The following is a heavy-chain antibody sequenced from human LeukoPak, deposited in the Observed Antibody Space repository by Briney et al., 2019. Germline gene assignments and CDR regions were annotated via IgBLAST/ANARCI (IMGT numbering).Heavy chain of an antibody. CDR1: GFNFSTYG. V-gene: IGHV3-33*05. D-gene: IGHD3-22*01. Sequence: PGGSLRLSCAASGFNFSTYGIHWARQAPGKGLEWVAFISNDGNNEYYSDSVKGRFTISRDNAKNSLYLQMNSLRAEDTAVYYCARRGYYDSSGYSFGHWGQGTLVTVSS. J-gene: IGHJ4*02. CDR2: ISNDGNNE. CDR3: ARRGYYDSSGYSFGH.